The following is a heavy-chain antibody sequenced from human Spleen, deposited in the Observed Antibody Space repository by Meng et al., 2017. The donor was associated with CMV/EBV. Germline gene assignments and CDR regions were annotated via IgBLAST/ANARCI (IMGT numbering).Heavy chain of an antibody. CDR3: ARAYYGTLKDY. CDR1: GFTFSSYW. Sequence: VLLVESWGVCVQPGGSLRCSCAASGFTFSSYWMYWARQAPGKGLVWVSRINSDGSSTSYADSVKGRFTISRDNAKNTLYLQMNSLRAEDTAVYYCARAYYGTLKDYWGQGTLVTVSS. D-gene: IGHD2/OR15-2a*01. V-gene: IGHV3-74*01. J-gene: IGHJ4*02. CDR2: INSDGSST.